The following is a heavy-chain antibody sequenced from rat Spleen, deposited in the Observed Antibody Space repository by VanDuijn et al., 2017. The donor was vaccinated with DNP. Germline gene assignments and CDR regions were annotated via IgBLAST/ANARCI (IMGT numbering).Heavy chain of an antibody. Sequence: EAQLVESGGGLVQPGRSMKLSCVASGFTFSNYYMAWVRQAPTKGLEWVASISTGRGTTYYRDSVKGRLTISRDNAKSTLYLQVDRLRSEETATYYCARHMDTGPYYAMDVWGQGISVTVSS. CDR1: GFTFSNYY. CDR3: ARHMDTGPYYAMDV. CDR2: ISTGRGTT. J-gene: IGHJ4*01. V-gene: IGHV5S11*01. D-gene: IGHD4-1*01.